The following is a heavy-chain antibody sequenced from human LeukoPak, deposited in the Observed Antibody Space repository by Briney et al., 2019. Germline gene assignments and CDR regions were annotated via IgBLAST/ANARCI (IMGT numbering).Heavy chain of an antibody. D-gene: IGHD6-13*01. CDR3: ARVLRAAVTLDP. CDR2: INPNSGGT. J-gene: IGHJ5*02. Sequence: ASVKVSCKASGYTFTGYYMHRVRQAPGQGLEWMGWINPNSGGTNYAQKFQGRVTMTRDTSISTAYMELSRLRSDDTAVYYCARVLRAAVTLDPWGQGTLVTVSS. CDR1: GYTFTGYY. V-gene: IGHV1-2*02.